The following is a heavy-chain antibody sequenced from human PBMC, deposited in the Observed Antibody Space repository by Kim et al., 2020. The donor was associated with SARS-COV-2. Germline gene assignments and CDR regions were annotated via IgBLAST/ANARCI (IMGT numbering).Heavy chain of an antibody. D-gene: IGHD1-1*01. V-gene: IGHV4-34*01. J-gene: IGHJ6*01. CDR3: ARNKLERRIYAPNYYGMDV. Sequence: SETLSLTCAVYGGSFSGYYWSWIRQPPGKGLEWIGEINHSGSTNYNPSLKSRVTISVDTSKNQFSLKLSSVTAADTAVYYCARNKLERRIYAPNYYGMDV. CDR1: GGSFSGYY. CDR2: INHSGST.